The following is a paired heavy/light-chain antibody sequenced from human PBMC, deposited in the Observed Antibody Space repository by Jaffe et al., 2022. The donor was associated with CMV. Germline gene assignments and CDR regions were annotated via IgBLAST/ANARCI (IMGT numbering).Heavy chain of an antibody. CDR1: GFTFSTYA. Sequence: EVQLLESGGGLVQPGGSLRLSCAASGFTFSTYALSWVRLAPGKGLEWVSTVGAGGDNTFYADSVKGRFTISRDYSKNTLNLQMNSLRAEDTAVYYCARGGRIDRSGVMDYWGQGTLVTVSS. CDR3: ARGGRIDRSGVMDY. J-gene: IGHJ4*02. CDR2: VGAGGDNT. V-gene: IGHV3-23*01. D-gene: IGHD3-22*01.
Light chain of an antibody. J-gene: IGKJ1*01. CDR3: MQGTHWPWT. CDR1: QSLVYSDGNTY. Sequence: DVVMTQSPLSLPVTLGQPASISCRSSQSLVYSDGNTYLNWFQQRPGQSPRRLIYKVSNRDSGVPDRFSGSGSGTDFTLKISRVEAEDVGVYYCMQGTHWPWTFGQGTKVEIK. CDR2: KVS. V-gene: IGKV2-30*01.